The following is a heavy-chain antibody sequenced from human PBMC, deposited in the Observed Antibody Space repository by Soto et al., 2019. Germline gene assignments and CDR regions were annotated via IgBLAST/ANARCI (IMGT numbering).Heavy chain of an antibody. D-gene: IGHD6-19*01. V-gene: IGHV2-5*01. CDR1: VFSLGTSGAG. CDR3: AKSGSSGWYGWFDP. CDR2: IYWNDDK. Sequence: GPTRGTATHALTLACLFSVFSLGTSGAGVGWIRQPPGKALEWLGFIYWNDDKRYSPSLKSRLTITKDTSKNQVVLTMTNMDPVDTATYYCAKSGSSGWYGWFDPWGQGTLVPVSS. J-gene: IGHJ5*02.